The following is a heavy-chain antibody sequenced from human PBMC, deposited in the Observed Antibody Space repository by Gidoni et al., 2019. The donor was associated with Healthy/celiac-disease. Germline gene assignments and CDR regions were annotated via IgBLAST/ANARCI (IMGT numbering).Heavy chain of an antibody. CDR2: ISWDGGST. CDR1: GFTFDDYA. CDR3: AKGLPEKLRYFDWLEYYFDY. Sequence: EVQLVESGGVVVQPGGSLRLPCAASGFTFDDYAMHRVRQAPGKGLEWVSLISWDGGSTYYADSVKGRFTISRDNSKNSLYLQMNSLRAEDTALYYCAKGLPEKLRYFDWLEYYFDYWGQGTLVTVSS. V-gene: IGHV3-43D*03. J-gene: IGHJ4*02. D-gene: IGHD3-9*01.